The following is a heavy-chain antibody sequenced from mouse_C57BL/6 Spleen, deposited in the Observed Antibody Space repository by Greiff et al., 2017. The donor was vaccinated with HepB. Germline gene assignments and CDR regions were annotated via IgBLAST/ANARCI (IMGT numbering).Heavy chain of an antibody. D-gene: IGHD1-1*01. CDR2: IDPSDSYT. CDR1: GYTFTSYW. J-gene: IGHJ4*01. Sequence: QVQLQQPGAELVKPGASAKLSCKASGYTFTSYWMQWVKQRPGQGLEWIGEIDPSDSYTNYNQKFKGKATLTVDTSSSTAYMQLSSLTSEDSAVYYCARSDYGSSPYAMDYWGQGTSVTVSS. CDR3: ARSDYGSSPYAMDY. V-gene: IGHV1-50*01.